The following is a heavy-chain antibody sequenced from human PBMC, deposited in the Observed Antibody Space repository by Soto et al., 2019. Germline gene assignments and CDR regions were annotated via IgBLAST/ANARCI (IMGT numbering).Heavy chain of an antibody. CDR1: GESFSGYY. J-gene: IGHJ4*02. V-gene: IGHV4-34*01. CDR2: INHDGST. CDR3: ARRTNTLDY. D-gene: IGHD2-8*01. Sequence: SETLSLTCAVYGESFSGYYWGWIRQPPGKGLEWIGEINHDGSTNYNPSLKSRVTISVDTSKNQFSLKLNSVTAADTAVYYCARRTNTLDYWGQGSLVTVSS.